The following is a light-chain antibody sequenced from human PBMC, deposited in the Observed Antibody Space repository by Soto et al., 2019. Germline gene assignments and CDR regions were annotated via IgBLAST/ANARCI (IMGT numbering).Light chain of an antibody. CDR2: GNS. J-gene: IGLJ1*01. V-gene: IGLV1-40*01. Sequence: QSVLTQPPSVSGAPGQRVTISCTGSNSNIGAGYDVHWYQLLPGTAPKLIISGNSNRPSGVPDRFSGSKSGTSATLDIAGLQTGDEADYYCGTWDTSLSAYVFGPGTKVTVL. CDR3: GTWDTSLSAYV. CDR1: NSNIGAGYD.